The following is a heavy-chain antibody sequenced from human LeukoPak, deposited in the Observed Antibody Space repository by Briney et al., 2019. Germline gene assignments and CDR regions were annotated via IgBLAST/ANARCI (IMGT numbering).Heavy chain of an antibody. J-gene: IGHJ4*02. V-gene: IGHV4-34*01. CDR1: GGSFSGYY. D-gene: IGHD3-16*02. CDR3: ARVRVYDYVWGSYRSYYFDH. CDR2: INHSGST. Sequence: SETLSLTCAVYGGSFSGYYWSWIRQPPGKGLEWIGEINHSGSTNYNPSLKSRVTISVDTSKNQFSLKLSSVTAADTAVYYCARVRVYDYVWGSYRSYYFDHWGQGTLVTVSS.